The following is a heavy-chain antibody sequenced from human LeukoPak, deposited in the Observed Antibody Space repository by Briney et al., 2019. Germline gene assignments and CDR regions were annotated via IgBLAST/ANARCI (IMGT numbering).Heavy chain of an antibody. Sequence: SETLSLTCTVSGGSISSSSYYWGWIRQPPGKGLEWIGSIYYSGSTYYNPSLKSRVTISVETSKNQFSLKLSSVTAADTAVYYCARVTGYMIEDYFDYWGRGTLVTVSS. V-gene: IGHV4-39*07. J-gene: IGHJ4*02. D-gene: IGHD3-22*01. CDR1: GGSISSSSYY. CDR3: ARVTGYMIEDYFDY. CDR2: IYYSGST.